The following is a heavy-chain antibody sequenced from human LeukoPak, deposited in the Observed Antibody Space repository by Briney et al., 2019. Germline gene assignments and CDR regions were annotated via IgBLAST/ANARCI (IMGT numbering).Heavy chain of an antibody. V-gene: IGHV3-23*01. CDR3: ANPSSPLRFLEWLLLPFDY. J-gene: IGHJ4*02. D-gene: IGHD3-3*01. Sequence: RTYPPASAKVRFTFSRDNSKNTLCLQMNSLRAEHTAVYYCANPSSPLRFLEWLLLPFDYWGQGTLVTVSS. CDR2: RT.